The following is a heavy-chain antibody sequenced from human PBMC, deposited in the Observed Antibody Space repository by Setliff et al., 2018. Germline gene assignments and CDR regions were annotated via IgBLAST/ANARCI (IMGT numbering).Heavy chain of an antibody. CDR1: GYTFTNYA. D-gene: IGHD3-9*01. Sequence: ASVKVSCKASGYTFTNYAIHWVRQAPGQRPEWMGWINTGNANTKYSQKFQGRVTITRDGSASTAYMELSSLRSEDTAVYYCETGDYDILTGLIGLAFDYWGQGTLVTVSS. V-gene: IGHV1-3*04. CDR3: ETGDYDILTGLIGLAFDY. CDR2: INTGNANT. J-gene: IGHJ4*02.